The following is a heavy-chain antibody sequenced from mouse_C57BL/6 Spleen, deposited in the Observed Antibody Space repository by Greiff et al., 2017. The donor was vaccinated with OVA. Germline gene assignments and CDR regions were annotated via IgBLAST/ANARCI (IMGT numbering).Heavy chain of an antibody. J-gene: IGHJ4*01. CDR2: IYPGDGDT. CDR1: GYAFSSYW. V-gene: IGHV1-80*01. D-gene: IGHD2-2*01. Sequence: QVQLQQSGAELVKPGASVKISCKASGYAFSSYWMNWVKQRPGKGLEWIGQIYPGDGDTNYNGKFKGKATLTADKSSSTAYMQLSSLTSEDSAVYFCASRGVTTNAMDYWCQGTSVTVSS. CDR3: ASRGVTTNAMDY.